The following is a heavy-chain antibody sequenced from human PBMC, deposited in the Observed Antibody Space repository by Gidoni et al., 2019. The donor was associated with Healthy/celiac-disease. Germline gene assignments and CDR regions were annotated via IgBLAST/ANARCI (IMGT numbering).Heavy chain of an antibody. Sequence: QVQLVESGGGVVQPGRSLRLSCAASGFTFSRYAMHWVRQAPGKGLEWVAVISYDGSNKYYADSVKGRFTISRDNSKNTLYLQMNSLRAEDTAVYYCARSPYATIFGVVTPYYYYGMDVWGQGTTVTVSS. D-gene: IGHD3-3*01. CDR1: GFTFSRYA. V-gene: IGHV3-30*04. CDR3: ARSPYATIFGVVTPYYYYGMDV. J-gene: IGHJ6*02. CDR2: ISYDGSNK.